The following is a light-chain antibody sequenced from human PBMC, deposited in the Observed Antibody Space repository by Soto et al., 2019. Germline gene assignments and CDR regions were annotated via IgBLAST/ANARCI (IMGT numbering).Light chain of an antibody. CDR1: QSVSNW. J-gene: IGKJ1*01. CDR2: DVS. CDR3: KQYDIFSWS. Sequence: DIQMTQSPSTLSASVGERVTITCRASQSVSNWLAWYQQKPGKAPNLLIYDVSSLESGVPSRFSGSGSGTKFMLTISIRQPVDFASFCAKQYDIFSWSFGQGTKVE. V-gene: IGKV1-5*01.